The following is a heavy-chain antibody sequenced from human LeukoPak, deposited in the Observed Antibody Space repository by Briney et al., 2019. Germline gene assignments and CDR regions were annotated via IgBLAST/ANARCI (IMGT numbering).Heavy chain of an antibody. D-gene: IGHD3-22*01. V-gene: IGHV3-21*01. J-gene: IGHJ4*02. CDR2: ISSSSSYV. CDR1: GFTFSSYS. CDR3: ARSRYDSSGYYGIIGN. Sequence: GGSLRLSCAASGFTFSSYSMNWVRQAPGKGLEWVSSISSSSSYVYYADSVKGRFTISRDNAKKSLYLQMNSLRAEGTAVYYCARSRYDSSGYYGIIGNWGQGTLVTVSS.